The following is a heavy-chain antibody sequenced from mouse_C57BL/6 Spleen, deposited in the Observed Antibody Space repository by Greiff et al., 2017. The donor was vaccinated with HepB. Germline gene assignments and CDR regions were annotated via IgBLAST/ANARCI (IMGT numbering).Heavy chain of an antibody. CDR3: ARGDGNYIYWYFDV. D-gene: IGHD2-1*01. V-gene: IGHV1-54*01. CDR1: GYAFTNYL. J-gene: IGHJ1*03. CDR2: INPGSGGT. Sequence: QVHVKQSGAELVRPGTSVKVSCKASGYAFTNYLIEWVKQRPGQGLEWIGVINPGSGGTNYNEKFKGKATLTADKSSSTAYMQLSSLTSEDSAVYFCARGDGNYIYWYFDVWGTGTTVTVSS.